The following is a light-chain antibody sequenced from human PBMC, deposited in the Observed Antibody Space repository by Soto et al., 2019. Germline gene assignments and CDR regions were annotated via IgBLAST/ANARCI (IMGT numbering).Light chain of an antibody. J-gene: IGLJ3*02. CDR3: QSYDSSLSGVV. CDR1: SSNIGAGYD. CDR2: GNT. V-gene: IGLV1-40*01. Sequence: QSVLTQPPSVSGAPGQRVTISCTGGSSNIGAGYDVHWYQHLPGTAPKLLIYGNTNRPSGVPDRISGSKSGTSASLAITGLQAEDEADYYCQSYDSSLSGVVFGGGTQLTVL.